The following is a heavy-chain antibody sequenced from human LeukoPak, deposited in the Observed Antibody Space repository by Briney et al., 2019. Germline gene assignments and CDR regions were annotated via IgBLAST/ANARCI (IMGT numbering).Heavy chain of an antibody. V-gene: IGHV3-23*01. CDR2: ISGSGGST. D-gene: IGHD6-13*01. CDR3: AKDLVEAAAGIDAFDI. CDR1: GFTFSSYA. Sequence: GGSLSLSCAASGFTFSSYAMSWVRQAPGKGLEWVSAISGSGGSTYYADSVKGRFTISRDNSKNTLYLQMNSLRAEDTAVYYCAKDLVEAAAGIDAFDIWGQGTMVTVSS. J-gene: IGHJ3*02.